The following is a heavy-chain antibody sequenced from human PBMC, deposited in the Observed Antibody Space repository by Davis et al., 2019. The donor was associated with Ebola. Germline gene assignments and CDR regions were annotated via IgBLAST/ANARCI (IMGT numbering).Heavy chain of an antibody. CDR1: GFTFSGSA. V-gene: IGHV3-73*01. CDR3: TRQTLLWSD. D-gene: IGHD3-10*01. CDR2: IRSKANSYAT. Sequence: PGGSLRLSCAASGFTFSGSAMHWVRQASGKGLEWVGRIRSKANSYATAYAASVKGRFTISRDDSKNTPYLQMNSLKTEDMAVYYCTRQTLLWSDWGQGTLVTVSS. J-gene: IGHJ4*02.